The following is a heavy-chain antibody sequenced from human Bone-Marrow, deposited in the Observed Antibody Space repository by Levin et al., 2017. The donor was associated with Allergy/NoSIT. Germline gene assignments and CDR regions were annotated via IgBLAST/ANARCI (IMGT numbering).Heavy chain of an antibody. D-gene: IGHD2-2*01. J-gene: IGHJ4*02. Sequence: GESLKISCKASGYTFTSYAITWVRQAPGQGLEWMGWISPYNGNSNYAQKLQGRVTMTTDTSTSTAYMELRSLRSDDTAVYYCATRDHCSSNNCYLVYWGQGTLVTVSS. V-gene: IGHV1-18*01. CDR2: ISPYNGNS. CDR3: ATRDHCSSNNCYLVY. CDR1: GYTFTSYA.